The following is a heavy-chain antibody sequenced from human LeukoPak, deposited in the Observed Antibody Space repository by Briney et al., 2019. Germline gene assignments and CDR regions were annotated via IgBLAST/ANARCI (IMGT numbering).Heavy chain of an antibody. CDR3: AKGVGYCSSTSCYKGGYFDY. CDR2: ISSSSSTI. Sequence: GGSLRLSCAASGFTFSSYSMNWVRQAPGKGLEWVSYISSSSSTIYYADSVKGRFTISRDNSKNTLYLQMNSLRAEDTAVYYCAKGVGYCSSTSCYKGGYFDYWGQGTLVTVSS. V-gene: IGHV3-48*01. D-gene: IGHD2-2*02. CDR1: GFTFSSYS. J-gene: IGHJ4*02.